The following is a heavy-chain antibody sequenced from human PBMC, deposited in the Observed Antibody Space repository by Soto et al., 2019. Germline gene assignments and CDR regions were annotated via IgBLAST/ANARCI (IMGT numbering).Heavy chain of an antibody. Sequence: SETLSLTCSVSGASITSHYWSWIRQSAGEGLQWIGRVYARGATNYNPSLKSRVTISGDTSKNQFSLKLTSVTAADTAVYYCARSSGDDFFYYGMDVWGHGTTVTVSS. D-gene: IGHD4-17*01. CDR2: VYARGAT. V-gene: IGHV4-59*10. J-gene: IGHJ6*02. CDR1: GASITSHY. CDR3: ARSSGDDFFYYGMDV.